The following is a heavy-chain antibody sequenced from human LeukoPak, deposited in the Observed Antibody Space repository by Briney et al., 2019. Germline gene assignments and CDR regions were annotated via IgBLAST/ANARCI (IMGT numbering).Heavy chain of an antibody. V-gene: IGHV1-69*13. CDR3: ASERHYDFWSGLTNHNWFDP. CDR2: IIPIFGTA. CDR1: GYTFTSYG. J-gene: IGHJ5*02. Sequence: GASVKVSCMASGYTFTSYGISWVRQAPGQRLEWMGGIIPIFGTANYAQKFQGRVTITADESTSTAYMELSSLRSEDTAVYYCASERHYDFWSGLTNHNWFDPWGQGTLVTVSS. D-gene: IGHD3-3*01.